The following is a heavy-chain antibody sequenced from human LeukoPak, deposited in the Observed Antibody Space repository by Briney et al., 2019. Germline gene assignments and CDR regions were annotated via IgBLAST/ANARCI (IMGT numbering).Heavy chain of an antibody. CDR3: ARSTKSRYCTNGVCYTGGAFDY. CDR1: GGSISSYY. CDR2: IYYSGST. J-gene: IGHJ4*02. Sequence: SETLSLTCTVSGGSISSYYWSWSRQPPGKGLEWIGYIYYSGSTNYNPSLKSRVTISVDTSKNQFSLKLSSVTAADTAVYYCARSTKSRYCTNGVCYTGGAFDYWGQGTLVTVSS. D-gene: IGHD2-8*01. V-gene: IGHV4-59*01.